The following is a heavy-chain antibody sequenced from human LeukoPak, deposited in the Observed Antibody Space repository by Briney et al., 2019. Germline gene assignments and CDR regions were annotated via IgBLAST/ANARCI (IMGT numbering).Heavy chain of an antibody. CDR1: GFTFSNYA. Sequence: GGSLRLSCAASGFTFSNYAMSWVRQAPGKGLEWVSAISGSGGSTYYADSVKGRFTISRDNSKNTLYLQMNSLRAEDTAVYYCAKSHNRDDYVWGSYRYTGYYYYGMDVWGQGTTVTVSS. V-gene: IGHV3-23*01. CDR3: AKSHNRDDYVWGSYRYTGYYYYGMDV. J-gene: IGHJ6*02. D-gene: IGHD3-16*02. CDR2: ISGSGGST.